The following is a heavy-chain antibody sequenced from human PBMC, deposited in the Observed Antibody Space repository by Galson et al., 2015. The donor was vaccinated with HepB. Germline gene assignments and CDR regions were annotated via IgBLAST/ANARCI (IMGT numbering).Heavy chain of an antibody. CDR2: TYYRSKWYN. CDR1: GDSVSSNSAA. D-gene: IGHD4-23*01. Sequence: CAISGDSVSSNSAAWNWIRQSPSRGLEWLGRTYYRSKWYNDYAVSVKSRITINPDTSKNQFSLKLSSVTAADTAVYYCARGGNYGGRPGKDFDYWGQGTLVTVSS. V-gene: IGHV6-1*01. CDR3: ARGGNYGGRPGKDFDY. J-gene: IGHJ4*02.